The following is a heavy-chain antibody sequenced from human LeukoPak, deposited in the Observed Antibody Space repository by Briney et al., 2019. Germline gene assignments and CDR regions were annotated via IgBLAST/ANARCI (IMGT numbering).Heavy chain of an antibody. D-gene: IGHD3-10*01. Sequence: PGESLRLSCAASGFTFSNYAMSWVRQAPGKGLECVSAISDSGGYTYYADSVKGRFTVSRDNSKNTLYLQMNSLRAEDTAVYYCAKNRGYPSFAYWGQGTLVTVSS. V-gene: IGHV3-23*01. CDR3: AKNRGYPSFAY. J-gene: IGHJ4*02. CDR1: GFTFSNYA. CDR2: ISDSGGYT.